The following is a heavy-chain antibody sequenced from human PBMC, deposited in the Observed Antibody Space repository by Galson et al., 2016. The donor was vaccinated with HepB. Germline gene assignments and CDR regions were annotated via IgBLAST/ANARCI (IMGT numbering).Heavy chain of an antibody. J-gene: IGHJ4*02. CDR3: ARGGNIVAPY. V-gene: IGHV3-74*03. Sequence: SLRLSCAASGFTFSSYWMHWARQAPGKGLVWVSRIKSDGSSTTYADSMKGRFTISRDNAKNTLYLQMNSLRAEDTAVYYCARGGNIVAPYWGQGTLVTVSS. D-gene: IGHD5-12*01. CDR2: IKSDGSST. CDR1: GFTFSSYW.